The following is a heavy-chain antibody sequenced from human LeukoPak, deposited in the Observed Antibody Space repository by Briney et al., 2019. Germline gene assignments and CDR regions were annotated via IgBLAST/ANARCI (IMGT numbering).Heavy chain of an antibody. CDR1: GYTFAAYH. CDR3: TRGPEMATILFEY. V-gene: IGHV1-2*02. Sequence: GASVKVSCKASGYTFAAYHMHWVRQAPGQGLEWMGWINPNTGDTNYAQKFQGRVTMTRDTSISAAYMELSWLRSDDTAVYYCTRGPEMATILFEYWGQGTLVTVSS. D-gene: IGHD5-24*01. CDR2: INPNTGDT. J-gene: IGHJ4*02.